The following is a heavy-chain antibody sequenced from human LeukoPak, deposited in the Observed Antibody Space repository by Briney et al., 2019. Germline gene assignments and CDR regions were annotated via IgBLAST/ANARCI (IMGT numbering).Heavy chain of an antibody. J-gene: IGHJ3*01. Sequence: SETLSLTCTVSGGSISSSSYYWGWIRQPPGKGLEWIGNIYYSGSTNYNPSLKSRVTISGDTSKNQISLKLSSVTAADTAVYYCARHPFSYSGYVVDWGQGTMVTVSS. D-gene: IGHD5-12*01. V-gene: IGHV4-39*01. CDR2: IYYSGST. CDR3: ARHPFSYSGYVVD. CDR1: GGSISSSSYY.